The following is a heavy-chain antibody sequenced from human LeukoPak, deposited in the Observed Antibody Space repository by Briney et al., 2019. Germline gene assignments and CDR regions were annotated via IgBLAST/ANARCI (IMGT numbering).Heavy chain of an antibody. CDR3: AREGDSSGYFNPFDY. Sequence: GGSLRLSCAASGFTFSSYAMHWVRQAPGKGLEWVAVISYDGSNKYYADSVKGRFTISRDNAKNSLYLQMNSLRAEDTAVYYCAREGDSSGYFNPFDYWGQGTLVTVSS. CDR2: ISYDGSNK. D-gene: IGHD3-22*01. V-gene: IGHV3-30*04. CDR1: GFTFSSYA. J-gene: IGHJ4*02.